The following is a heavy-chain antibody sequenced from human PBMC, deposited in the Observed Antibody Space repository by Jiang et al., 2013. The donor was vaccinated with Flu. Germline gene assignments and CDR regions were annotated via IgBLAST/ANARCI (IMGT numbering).Heavy chain of an antibody. CDR1: GYTFTSYY. V-gene: IGHV1-46*01. D-gene: IGHD3-9*01. CDR2: INPSGGST. CDR3: AREAYYDILTGAHDAFDI. J-gene: IGHJ3*02. Sequence: SGAEVKKPGASVKVSCKASGYTFTSYYMHWVRQAPGQGLEWMGIINPSGGSTSYAQKFQGRVTMTRDTSTSTVYMELSSLRSEDTAVYYCAREAYYDILTGAHDAFDIWGQGTMVTVSS.